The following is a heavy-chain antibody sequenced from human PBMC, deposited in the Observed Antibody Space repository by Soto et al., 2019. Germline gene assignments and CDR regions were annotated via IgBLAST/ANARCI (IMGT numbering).Heavy chain of an antibody. V-gene: IGHV1-2*02. Sequence: KASGYTFSGYYIHWLRQAPGQGLEWMGWINPNSGGTNYAQKFQGRVTVTRDTPTSTAYMELSRLTSDDTAVYYCARSLTEGYCTITGCYTRPLYGMDVWGQGTTVTVSS. CDR1: GYTFSGYY. CDR3: ARSLTEGYCTITGCYTRPLYGMDV. CDR2: INPNSGGT. J-gene: IGHJ6*02. D-gene: IGHD2-2*02.